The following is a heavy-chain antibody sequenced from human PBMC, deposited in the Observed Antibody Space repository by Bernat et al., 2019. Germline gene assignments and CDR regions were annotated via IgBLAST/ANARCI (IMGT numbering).Heavy chain of an antibody. CDR3: ARGRREVRYFDWLFTDPFEYYYYYMDV. D-gene: IGHD3-9*01. CDR1: GGTFSSYA. J-gene: IGHJ6*03. CDR2: IIPILGIA. Sequence: QVQLLQSGAEVKKPGSSVKVSCKASGGTFSSYAISWVRQAPGQGLEWMGRIIPILGIANYAQKFQGRVTITADKSTSTAYMELSSLRSEDTAVYYCARGRREVRYFDWLFTDPFEYYYYYMDVWGKGTTVTVSS. V-gene: IGHV1-69*04.